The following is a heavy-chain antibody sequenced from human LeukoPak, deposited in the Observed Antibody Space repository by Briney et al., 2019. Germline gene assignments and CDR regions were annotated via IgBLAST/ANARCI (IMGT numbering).Heavy chain of an antibody. V-gene: IGHV3-7*01. D-gene: IGHD3-16*02. CDR2: IKQDGSEK. J-gene: IGHJ4*02. Sequence: GGSLRLSCAASGFTFSSYWMSWVRQAPGKGLEWVANIKQDGSEKYYVDSVKGRFTISRDNAKNSLYLQMNSLRAEDTAVYYCAGDKDDYVWGSYRPLDYWGQGTLVTVSS. CDR3: AGDKDDYVWGSYRPLDY. CDR1: GFTFSSYW.